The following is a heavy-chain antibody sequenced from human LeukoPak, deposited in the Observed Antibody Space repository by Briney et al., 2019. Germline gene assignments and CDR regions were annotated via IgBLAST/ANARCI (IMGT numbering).Heavy chain of an antibody. J-gene: IGHJ4*02. CDR1: VGAIISGHYH. D-gene: IGHD3-22*01. V-gene: IGHV4-30-4*01. Sequence: SEIMCLTCTVSVGAIISGHYHWSWIRQPPGKGLEWIGYIYYSGSTYYNPSLKSRVTISVDTSKNQFSLKLSSVTAADTAVYYCARGGEGYDYWGQGTLVTVSS. CDR3: ARGGEGYDY. CDR2: IYYSGST.